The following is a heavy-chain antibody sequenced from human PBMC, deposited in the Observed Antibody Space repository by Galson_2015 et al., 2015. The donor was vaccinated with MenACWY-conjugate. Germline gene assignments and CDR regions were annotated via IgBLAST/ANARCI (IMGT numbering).Heavy chain of an antibody. V-gene: IGHV4-39*02. Sequence: SETLSLTCTVSGGSISSTRNYWGWIRQPPGKGLEWIGSTYYSGSTYYNSSLKSRVTMSVDTSKNQFSLKLSSMTAADTAVYYCAREPKVTAVGDFDYWGQGALVTVSS. CDR1: GGSISSTRNY. D-gene: IGHD6-13*01. CDR2: TYYSGST. J-gene: IGHJ4*02. CDR3: AREPKVTAVGDFDY.